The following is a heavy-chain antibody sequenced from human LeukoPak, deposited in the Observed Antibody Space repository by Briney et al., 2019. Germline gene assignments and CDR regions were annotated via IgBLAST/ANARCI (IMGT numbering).Heavy chain of an antibody. CDR1: GYSISSGYY. CDR3: ARFRSIAVAGTGNWFDP. CDR2: IYHSGST. J-gene: IGHJ5*02. Sequence: SETLSLTCTVSGYSISSGYYWGWIQQPPGKGLEWIGSIYHSGSTYYNPSLKSRVTISVDTSKNQFSLKLSSVTAADTAVYYCARFRSIAVAGTGNWFDPWGQGTLVTVPS. V-gene: IGHV4-38-2*02. D-gene: IGHD6-19*01.